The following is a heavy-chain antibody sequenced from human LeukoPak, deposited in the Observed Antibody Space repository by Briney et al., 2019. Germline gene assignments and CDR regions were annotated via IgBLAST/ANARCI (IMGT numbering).Heavy chain of an antibody. Sequence: GGSLRLSCAASGFTFSSYSMNWVRQAPGKGLEWVSSISSSSSYIYYADSVKGRFTISRDNSKNTLYLQMNSLRAEDTAVYYCASTPSGSGSYYFDYWGQGTLVTVSS. J-gene: IGHJ4*02. V-gene: IGHV3-21*01. CDR1: GFTFSSYS. CDR2: ISSSSSYI. CDR3: ASTPSGSGSYYFDY. D-gene: IGHD3-10*01.